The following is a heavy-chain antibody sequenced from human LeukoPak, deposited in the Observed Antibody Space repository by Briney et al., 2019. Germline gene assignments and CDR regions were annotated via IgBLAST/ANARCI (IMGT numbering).Heavy chain of an antibody. CDR1: GGSISSYY. Sequence: SETLSLTCTVSGGSISSYYWSWIRQPPGKGLEWIGYISYSGSTNYNPSLKSRVTISVDTSKNQFSLKLSSVTAADTAVYSCARRGVTTGGDYFDYWGQGTPVSVSS. J-gene: IGHJ4*02. D-gene: IGHD4-11*01. V-gene: IGHV4-59*08. CDR2: ISYSGST. CDR3: ARRGVTTGGDYFDY.